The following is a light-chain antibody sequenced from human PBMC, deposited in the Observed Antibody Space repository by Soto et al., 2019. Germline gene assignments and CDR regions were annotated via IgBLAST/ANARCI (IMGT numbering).Light chain of an antibody. CDR2: DAS. V-gene: IGKV1-5*01. CDR3: QQYDSYSGYT. Sequence: DIQMTQSPSTLSASVGDRVTITCRASQRISSWLAWYQQKAGRAPKLLIYDASTLESGVPSRFSGSGSGTEFTLTISSLQPDDFATYYCQQYDSYSGYTFGQGTKLEIK. J-gene: IGKJ2*01. CDR1: QRISSW.